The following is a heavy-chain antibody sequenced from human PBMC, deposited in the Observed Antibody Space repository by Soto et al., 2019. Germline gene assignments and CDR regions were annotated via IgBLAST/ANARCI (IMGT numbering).Heavy chain of an antibody. CDR1: GFTFTSPA. Sequence: ASVKVSCKASGFTFTSPAVQWVRQARGQRLEWIGWIVVGSGNTNYAQKFQERVTITRDMSTSTAYMELSSLRSEDTAVYYCATRRYYYGSGSSWDYWGQGTLVTVSS. D-gene: IGHD3-10*01. J-gene: IGHJ4*02. V-gene: IGHV1-58*01. CDR2: IVVGSGNT. CDR3: ATRRYYYGSGSSWDY.